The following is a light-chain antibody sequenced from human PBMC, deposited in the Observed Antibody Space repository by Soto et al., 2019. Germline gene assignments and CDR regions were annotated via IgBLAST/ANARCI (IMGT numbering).Light chain of an antibody. CDR2: EVT. CDR1: SSDVGAYNY. J-gene: IGLJ1*01. Sequence: QSALTQPASVSGSPGQSITISCTGTSSDVGAYNYVSWYQHHPGKAPKLMIYEVTNRPSGVSNRFSGSKSGNTASLTISGLQAEDEADYYCNSYTTNSNRVFGTGTKPTVL. V-gene: IGLV2-14*01. CDR3: NSYTTNSNRV.